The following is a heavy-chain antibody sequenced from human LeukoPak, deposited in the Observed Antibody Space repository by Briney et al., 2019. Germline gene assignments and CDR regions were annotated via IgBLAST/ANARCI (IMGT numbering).Heavy chain of an antibody. CDR3: ARERIAAAGRYYYYYGMDV. D-gene: IGHD6-13*01. CDR1: GFTFSSYG. J-gene: IGHJ6*02. CDR2: IWYDGSNK. V-gene: IGHV3-33*01. Sequence: GRSLRLSCAASGFTFSSYGMHWVRQAPGKGLEWVAVIWYDGSNKYYADSVKGRFSISRDNSKNTLYLQMNSLRAEDTAVYYCARERIAAAGRYYYYYGMDVWGQGTTVTVSS.